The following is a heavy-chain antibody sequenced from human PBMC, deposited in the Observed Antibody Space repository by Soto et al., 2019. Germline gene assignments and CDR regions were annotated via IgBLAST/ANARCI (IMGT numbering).Heavy chain of an antibody. Sequence: QVQLQESGPGLMKPSQTLSLTCAVSGGSISSDGYFWSWIRQHPGKGLEWIGFIYYSGSTYYNPSLKSRVTISVDTSKNQFSLKLSSVTAADTAVYYCAREGAAPYYYYGMDVWGQGTTVTVSS. V-gene: IGHV4-31*11. J-gene: IGHJ6*02. D-gene: IGHD6-6*01. CDR1: GGSISSDGYF. CDR2: IYYSGST. CDR3: AREGAAPYYYYGMDV.